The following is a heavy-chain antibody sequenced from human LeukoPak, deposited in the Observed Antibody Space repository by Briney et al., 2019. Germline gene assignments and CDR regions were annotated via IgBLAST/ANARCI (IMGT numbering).Heavy chain of an antibody. Sequence: PGGSLRLSCAASGFTFSSYSMNWVRQAPGKGLEWVSSIGSSSSYIYYADSVKGRLTISRDNAKNSLYLQMNSLRAEDTAVYYCARAPGFDYWGQGTLVTVSS. CDR2: IGSSSSYI. J-gene: IGHJ4*02. CDR1: GFTFSSYS. V-gene: IGHV3-21*01. CDR3: ARAPGFDY.